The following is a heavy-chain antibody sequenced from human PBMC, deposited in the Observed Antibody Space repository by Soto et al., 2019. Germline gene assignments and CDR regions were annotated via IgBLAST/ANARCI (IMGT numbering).Heavy chain of an antibody. CDR2: INAGNGNT. CDR3: ARESYGGEFDY. J-gene: IGHJ4*02. CDR1: GYTFTSYA. Sequence: QVQLVQSGAEEKKPGASVKVSCKASGYTFTSYAMHWVRQAPGQRLEWMGWINAGNGNTKYSQKFQGRVTITRDTAASTAYMELSSLRSEDTAVYDCARESYGGEFDYWGQGTLVTVSS. V-gene: IGHV1-3*05. D-gene: IGHD4-17*01.